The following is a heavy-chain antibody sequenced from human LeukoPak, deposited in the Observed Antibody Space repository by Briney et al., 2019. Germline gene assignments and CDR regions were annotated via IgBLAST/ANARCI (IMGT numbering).Heavy chain of an antibody. CDR1: GGSISSYY. CDR3: ARETYYYGSGSYRGSDCFDY. CDR2: IYYSGST. J-gene: IGHJ4*02. D-gene: IGHD3-10*01. V-gene: IGHV4-59*01. Sequence: SETLSLTCTVSGGSISSYYWSWIRQPPGKGLEWIGYIYYSGSTNYNPSLKSRVTISVDTSKNQFSLKLSSVTAADTAVYYCARETYYYGSGSYRGSDCFDYWGQGTLVTVSS.